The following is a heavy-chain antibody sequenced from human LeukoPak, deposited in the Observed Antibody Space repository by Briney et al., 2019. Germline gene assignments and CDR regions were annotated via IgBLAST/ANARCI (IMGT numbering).Heavy chain of an antibody. D-gene: IGHD6-13*01. Sequence: SETLSLTCTVSGGSISSSSYYWGWIRQPPGKGLEWIGSIYYSGSTYYNPSHKSRVTISVDTSKNQFSLKLSSVTAADTAVYYCARPRRSSSWYGNNWFDPWGQGTLVTVSS. CDR2: IYYSGST. V-gene: IGHV4-39*01. CDR3: ARPRRSSSWYGNNWFDP. CDR1: GGSISSSSYY. J-gene: IGHJ5*02.